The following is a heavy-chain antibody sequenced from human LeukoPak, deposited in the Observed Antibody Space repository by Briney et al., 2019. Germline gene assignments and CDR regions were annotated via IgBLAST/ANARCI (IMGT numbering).Heavy chain of an antibody. J-gene: IGHJ4*02. D-gene: IGHD1-1*01. CDR2: ISYDGSNK. V-gene: IGHV3-30*04. CDR1: GFTFSTYT. Sequence: GGSLRLSCVASGFTFSTYTMHWVRQAPGKGLEWVAVISYDGSNKYNVDSVEGRFTISRDNSKNALYLQMNSLRAEDTAIYYCVRISSNWDYTFDYWGQGTLVTVSS. CDR3: VRISSNWDYTFDY.